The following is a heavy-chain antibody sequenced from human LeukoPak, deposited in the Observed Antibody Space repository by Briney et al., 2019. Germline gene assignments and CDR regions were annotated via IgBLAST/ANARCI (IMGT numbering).Heavy chain of an antibody. Sequence: GGSLRLSCAASGFTFTNYGMNWVRQAPAKGPEWVSSITDEGDTFYADSAKGRFTLSRYDSRKTVYLQLNNLRVEDTDIYSCAKANWVSNADAVWWGQGTQVTVSS. V-gene: IGHV3-23*01. D-gene: IGHD1-1*01. J-gene: IGHJ4*02. CDR1: GFTFTNYG. CDR3: AKANWVSNADAVW. CDR2: ITDEGDT.